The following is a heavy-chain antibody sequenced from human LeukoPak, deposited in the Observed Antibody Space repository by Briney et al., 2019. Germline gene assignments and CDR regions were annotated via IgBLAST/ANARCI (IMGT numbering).Heavy chain of an antibody. Sequence: ASVKVSCKASGYTFTSYYMHWVRQAPGQGLEWMGIINPSGGSTTYAQKFQGRGTMTRDTSTSTGYMELSSLRSEDTAVYSCARAFPNYAFWRGGGRYMDVWGTGTTVTVSS. D-gene: IGHD3-3*01. CDR2: INPSGGST. CDR1: GYTFTSYY. V-gene: IGHV1-46*01. CDR3: ARAFPNYAFWRGGGRYMDV. J-gene: IGHJ6*03.